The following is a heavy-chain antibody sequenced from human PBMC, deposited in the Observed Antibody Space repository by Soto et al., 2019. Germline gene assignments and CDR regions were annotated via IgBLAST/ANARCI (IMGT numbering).Heavy chain of an antibody. CDR1: GFTFSRYD. D-gene: IGHD6-19*01. J-gene: IGHJ1*01. CDR3: ARGGRGWYTDFQH. V-gene: IGHV3-33*01. CDR2: IWYDGSNK. Sequence: HPGGSLRLSCAASGFTFSRYDMHWVRQAPGKGLEWVAVIWYDGSNKYYADSVKGRFTISRDNSKNTLYVQMNSLRVEDTAVYYCARGGRGWYTDFQHWGQGALVTVSS.